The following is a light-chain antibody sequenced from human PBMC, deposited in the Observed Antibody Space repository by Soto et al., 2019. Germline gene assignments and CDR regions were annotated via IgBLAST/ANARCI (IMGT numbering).Light chain of an antibody. J-gene: IGKJ1*01. CDR1: ESVSSY. Sequence: IVLTQSQATLSLSPGERATLSCRASESVSSYLAWYQQKPGQAPRLLIYDAANRATGIPARFSGSGSGKDFTLTISSLEPEDFAVYYCQQRRNWPVTFGQGTKVEIK. CDR3: QQRRNWPVT. V-gene: IGKV3-11*01. CDR2: DAA.